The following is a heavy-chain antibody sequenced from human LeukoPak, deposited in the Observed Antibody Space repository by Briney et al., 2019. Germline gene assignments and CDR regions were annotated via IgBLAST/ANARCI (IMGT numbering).Heavy chain of an antibody. CDR1: GYTFTDYS. CDR3: AKDPIADYGLIVDF. J-gene: IGHJ4*02. V-gene: IGHV1-46*01. D-gene: IGHD4-17*01. Sequence: GASVKVSCKASGYTFTDYSIHWVRQAPGQGLEWMGIINPSGGGASYAQKFQGRVTMTRDTSTSTAYMELSSLRSEDTAVYYCAKDPIADYGLIVDFWGQGTLVTVSS. CDR2: INPSGGGA.